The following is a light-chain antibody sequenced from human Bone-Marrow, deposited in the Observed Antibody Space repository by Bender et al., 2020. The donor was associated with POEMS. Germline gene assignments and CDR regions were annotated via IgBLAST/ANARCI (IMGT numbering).Light chain of an antibody. CDR1: SSDVGTYSL. V-gene: IGLV2-14*02. CDR2: EGS. Sequence: QSALTQPASVSGSPGQSITISCTGTSSDVGTYSLVSWYQQHPGKAPKLMIYEGSNRPSGVSNRFSGSKSGNTASLTISGLQAEDEADYYCCSYTTSSTYVFGSGTEVTVL. CDR3: CSYTTSSTYV. J-gene: IGLJ1*01.